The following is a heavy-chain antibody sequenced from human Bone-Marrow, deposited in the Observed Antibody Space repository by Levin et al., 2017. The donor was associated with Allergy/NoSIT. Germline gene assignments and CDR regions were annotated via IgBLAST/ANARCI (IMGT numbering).Heavy chain of an antibody. J-gene: IGHJ4*02. CDR2: ISYDVSNK. CDR1: GFNFSTFG. D-gene: IGHD4-17*01. CDR3: AKEDYGDYVLDS. V-gene: IGHV3-30*18. Sequence: GESLKISCAASGFNFSTFGMHWVRQAPGKGLEWVAVISYDVSNKYYVDSVKGRFTISRDNSKNTLFLQMNSLRAEDTAVYYCAKEDYGDYVLDSWGQGTLLTV.